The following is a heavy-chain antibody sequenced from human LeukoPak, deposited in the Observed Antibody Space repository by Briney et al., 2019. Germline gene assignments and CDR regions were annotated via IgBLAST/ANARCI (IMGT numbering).Heavy chain of an antibody. CDR1: GYSFTSYW. CDR2: SYPGDSDI. CDR3: ARPGGYSYGKRGVAFDI. D-gene: IGHD5-18*01. V-gene: IGHV5-51*01. J-gene: IGHJ3*02. Sequence: GESLKISCKGSGYSFTSYWIGWVRQMPGKGLEWMGISYPGDSDIRYSPSFQGQVTISADKSISTAYLQWSSLKASDTAMYYCARPGGYSYGKRGVAFDIWGQGTMVTVSS.